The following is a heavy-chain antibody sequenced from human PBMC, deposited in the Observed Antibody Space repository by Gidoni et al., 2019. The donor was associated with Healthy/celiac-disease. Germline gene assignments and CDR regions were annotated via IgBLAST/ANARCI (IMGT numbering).Heavy chain of an antibody. J-gene: IGHJ1*01. Sequence: HLQLQESGSGLVKPSQTLSLTCAVAGGSISSAGSSWSWIRQPPGKGLEWIGSIYHRGSTYYNPSLKSRVTISVDRSKNQFSLKLSSVTAADTAVYYCARGNRPISGSLSEYFQHWGQGTLVTVSS. CDR2: IYHRGST. CDR1: GGSISSAGSS. V-gene: IGHV4-30-2*01. CDR3: ARGNRPISGSLSEYFQH. D-gene: IGHD3-22*01.